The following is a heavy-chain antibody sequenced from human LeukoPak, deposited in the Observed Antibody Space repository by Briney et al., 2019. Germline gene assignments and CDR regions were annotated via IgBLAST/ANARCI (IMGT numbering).Heavy chain of an antibody. CDR1: GFTFSSYG. D-gene: IGHD3-16*01. V-gene: IGHV3-30*02. CDR3: AKDPSNRLGLYYFDY. CDR2: IRYDGSNK. J-gene: IGHJ4*02. Sequence: GGSLRLSYAASGFTFSSYGMHWVRQAPGKGLEWVAFIRYDGSNKYYADSVKGRFTISRDNSKNTLYLQMNSLRAEDTAVYYCAKDPSNRLGLYYFDYWGQGTLVTVSS.